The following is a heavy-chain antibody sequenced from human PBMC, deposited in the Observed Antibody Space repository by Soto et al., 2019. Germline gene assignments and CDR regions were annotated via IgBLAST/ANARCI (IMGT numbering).Heavy chain of an antibody. CDR1: GYIFTTSA. CDR3: AREDQWLPDY. Sequence: QVQLVQSEAELKQPGASVKISCKASGYIFTTSAMHWVRQAPGQGLEWMGIVNPSGGTTTYAQKFQGRVTMTRDTYTTTVYMELSSLRFDDTAVYYCAREDQWLPDYWGQGTLVSVSS. V-gene: IGHV1-46*01. D-gene: IGHD6-19*01. J-gene: IGHJ4*02. CDR2: VNPSGGTT.